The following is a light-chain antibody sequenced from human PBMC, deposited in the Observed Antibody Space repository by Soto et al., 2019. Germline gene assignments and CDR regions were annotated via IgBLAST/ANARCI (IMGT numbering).Light chain of an antibody. CDR1: ESVIRN. CDR3: HQYNYWPRS. CDR2: GAS. V-gene: IGKV3-15*01. Sequence: MTQSPATLSVSPGETATHSCRASESVIRNLAWYQQKPGQVPRLLIYGASTGVTGVPARFSGSGSGTEFTLTISSLQSEDFALYYCHQYNYWPRSFGQGTKVDI. J-gene: IGKJ1*01.